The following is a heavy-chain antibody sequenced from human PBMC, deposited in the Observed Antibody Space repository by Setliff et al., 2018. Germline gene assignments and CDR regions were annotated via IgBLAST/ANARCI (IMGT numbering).Heavy chain of an antibody. V-gene: IGHV5-51*01. J-gene: IGHJ3*02. Sequence: GESLKISCKGSGYSFTNTWIGWVRQMPGKGLEWMGIIYLGDSDVRYSPSVQGQVTISADKSINTAYLRWSSLKASDTAIYNCARLGGWLTSPETPGAFDIWGQGTMVTVSS. CDR2: IYLGDSDV. CDR3: ARLGGWLTSPETPGAFDI. CDR1: GYSFTNTW. D-gene: IGHD3-16*01.